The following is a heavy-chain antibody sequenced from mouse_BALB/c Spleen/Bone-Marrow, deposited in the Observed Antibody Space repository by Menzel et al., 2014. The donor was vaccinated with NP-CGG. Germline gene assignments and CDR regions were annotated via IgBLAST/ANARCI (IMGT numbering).Heavy chain of an antibody. Sequence: QLGESGGGLVQPGGSLKLSSATPGFSFSDYYMYLIRQTPEMRLVWVAYISNGGGSTYYPDTVKGRFTISRHNAKNTLYFQISRLKTEDTAQYYRARDVFYRGYSKKCWGLRPPVSDSP. J-gene: IGHJ4*01. D-gene: IGHD2-12*01. CDR1: GFSFSDYY. V-gene: IGHV5-12*02. CDR2: ISNGGGST. CDR3: ARDVFYRGYSKKC.